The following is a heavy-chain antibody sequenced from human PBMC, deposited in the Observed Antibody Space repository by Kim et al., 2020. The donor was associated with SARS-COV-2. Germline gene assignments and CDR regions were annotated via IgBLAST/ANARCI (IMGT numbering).Heavy chain of an antibody. CDR3: ARGDSSSWYGEYYYYYGMDV. CDR2: ISSSSSYI. Sequence: GGSLRLSCAASGFTFSSYSMNWVRQAPGKGLEWVSSISSSSSYIYYADSVKGRFTISRDNAKNSLYLQMNSLRAEDTAVYYCARGDSSSWYGEYYYYYGMDVWGQGTTVTVSS. CDR1: GFTFSSYS. V-gene: IGHV3-21*01. J-gene: IGHJ6*02. D-gene: IGHD6-13*01.